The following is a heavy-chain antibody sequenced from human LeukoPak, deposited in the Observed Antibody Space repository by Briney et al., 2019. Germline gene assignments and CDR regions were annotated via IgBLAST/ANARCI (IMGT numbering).Heavy chain of an antibody. Sequence: SETLSLTCTVSGYSISSGYYWSWIRQPPGKGLEWIGETNHSGSTNYNPSLKSRVTISVDTSKNQFSLKLSSVTAADTAVYYCARTTEGGYTYGYFYYYYMDVWGKGTTVTISS. D-gene: IGHD5-18*01. CDR3: ARTTEGGYTYGYFYYYYMDV. J-gene: IGHJ6*03. CDR1: GYSISSGYY. CDR2: TNHSGST. V-gene: IGHV4-38-2*02.